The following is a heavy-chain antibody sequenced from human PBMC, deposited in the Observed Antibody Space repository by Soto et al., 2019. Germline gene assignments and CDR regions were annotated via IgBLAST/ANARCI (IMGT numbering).Heavy chain of an antibody. CDR3: ATRSPAFDF. Sequence: QVQLVQSGPEVKKPGASVKVSCKTSGYTFTSYGIAWVRQAPGQGLEWMGWISTSKGNTNYAHKFQGRATMTTDTSSSTAYMELRSLRSDGTAVYYCATRSPAFDFWGQGTLVTVSS. V-gene: IGHV1-18*01. CDR1: GYTFTSYG. CDR2: ISTSKGNT. J-gene: IGHJ4*02.